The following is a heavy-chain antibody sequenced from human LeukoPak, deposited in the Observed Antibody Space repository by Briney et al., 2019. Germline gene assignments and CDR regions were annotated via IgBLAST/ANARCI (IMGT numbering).Heavy chain of an antibody. Sequence: SETLSLTCTVSGYSISSGYYWGWIRQPPGKGLEWIGSIYHSGSTYYNPSLKSRVTISVDTSKNQFSLKLSSVTAADTAVYYCARGTGYYGDYLSPSINWGQGTLVTVSS. CDR2: IYHSGST. CDR3: ARGTGYYGDYLSPSIN. J-gene: IGHJ4*02. CDR1: GYSISSGYY. D-gene: IGHD4-17*01. V-gene: IGHV4-38-2*02.